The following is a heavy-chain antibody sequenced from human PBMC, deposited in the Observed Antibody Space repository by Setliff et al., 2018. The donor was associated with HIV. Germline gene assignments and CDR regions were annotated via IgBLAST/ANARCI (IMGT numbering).Heavy chain of an antibody. CDR3: ARRNLGAFDI. CDR1: GFTFSSYW. Sequence: PGGSLRLSCAGSGFTFSSYWMHWVRQVPGKGLVSVSRSNPDGSGAVYADSVKGRFTISRDNAKNTLYLQMNSLRAEDTGVYYCARRNLGAFDIWGQGTVVTVSS. CDR2: SNPDGSGA. J-gene: IGHJ3*02. V-gene: IGHV3-74*01. D-gene: IGHD1-7*01.